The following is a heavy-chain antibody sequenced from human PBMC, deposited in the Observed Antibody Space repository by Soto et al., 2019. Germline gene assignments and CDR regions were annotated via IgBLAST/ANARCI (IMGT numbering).Heavy chain of an antibody. J-gene: IGHJ4*02. D-gene: IGHD3-16*01. CDR3: ARWARTSIGGKDFDY. CDR2: VHHSGTT. V-gene: IGHV4-34*01. CDR1: GGSITSYY. Sequence: SETLCLTWAVDGGSITSYYGSWISQPQGKGLEWIGEVHHSGTTNYNPSLKSRVLISLETSKNQFFLSLTSVTAADTAVYYCARWARTSIGGKDFDYWGQGTLVPGSS.